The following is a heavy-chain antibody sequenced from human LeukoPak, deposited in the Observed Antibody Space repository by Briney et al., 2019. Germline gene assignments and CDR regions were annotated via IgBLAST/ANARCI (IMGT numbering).Heavy chain of an antibody. D-gene: IGHD3-9*01. CDR3: ARVLRYFDSEPGGPDYGMDV. CDR1: GGSISSYY. Sequence: PSETLSLTCTVSGGSISSYYWSWIRQPPGKGLEWIGYIYYSGSTNYNPSLKSRVTISVDTSKNQFSLKLSSVTAADTAVYYCARVLRYFDSEPGGPDYGMDVWGPRDHGHRLL. V-gene: IGHV4-59*01. CDR2: IYYSGST. J-gene: IGHJ6*01.